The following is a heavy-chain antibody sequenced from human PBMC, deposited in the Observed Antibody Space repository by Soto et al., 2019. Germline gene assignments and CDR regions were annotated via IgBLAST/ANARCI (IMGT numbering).Heavy chain of an antibody. CDR2: IYYSGST. CDR1: GGSISSGGYY. CDR3: ARVERGFVEWFPTPRFYI. D-gene: IGHD3-3*01. V-gene: IGHV4-31*03. J-gene: IGHJ3*02. Sequence: QVQLQESGPGLVKPSQTLSLTCTVSGGSISSGGYYWSWIRQHPGKGLEWIGYIYYSGSTYSNPCLKCRVTISVDTSKNQFSLKLSSVTAADTAVYYYARVERGFVEWFPTPRFYIWGQGTMVTVSS.